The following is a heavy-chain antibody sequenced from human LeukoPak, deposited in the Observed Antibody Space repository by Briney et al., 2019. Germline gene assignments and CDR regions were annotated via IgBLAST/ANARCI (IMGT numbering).Heavy chain of an antibody. V-gene: IGHV3-30*14. Sequence: GGSLRLSCAASGFTFSSYAMHWVRQAPGRGLEWVAVISYDGSNKYYADSVKGRFTISRDNSKNTLYLQMSSLRAEDTAVYYCVTRGSSGYYFDYWGQGTLVTVSS. CDR2: ISYDGSNK. CDR1: GFTFSSYA. J-gene: IGHJ4*02. CDR3: VTRGSSGYYFDY. D-gene: IGHD6-6*01.